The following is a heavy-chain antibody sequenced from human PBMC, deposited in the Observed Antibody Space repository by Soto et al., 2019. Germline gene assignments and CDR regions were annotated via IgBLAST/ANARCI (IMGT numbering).Heavy chain of an antibody. J-gene: IGHJ6*02. CDR3: ARDLYSDFWSGYSGYYYYGMDV. CDR1: RDTFTSYA. Sequence: ASGKVSFKGSRDTFTSYAMNWVRQAPGQRLEWMGWINAGNGNTKYSQKFQGRVTITRDTSASTAYMELSSLRSEDTAVYYCARDLYSDFWSGYSGYYYYGMDVWGQGTTVTVSS. V-gene: IGHV1-3*01. D-gene: IGHD3-3*01. CDR2: INAGNGNT.